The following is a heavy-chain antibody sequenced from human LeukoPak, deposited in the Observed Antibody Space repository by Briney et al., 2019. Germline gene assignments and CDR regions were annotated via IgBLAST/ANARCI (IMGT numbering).Heavy chain of an antibody. D-gene: IGHD1-26*01. CDR3: AREGRGVESLGWFDP. CDR1: GYTFTSYG. CDR2: ISAYNGNT. Sequence: GASVNVSCKASGYTFTSYGISWVRQAPGQGLEWMGWISAYNGNTNYAQKLQGRVTMTTDTSTSTAYMELRSLRSDDTAVYYCAREGRGVESLGWFDPWGQGTLVTVSS. V-gene: IGHV1-18*01. J-gene: IGHJ5*02.